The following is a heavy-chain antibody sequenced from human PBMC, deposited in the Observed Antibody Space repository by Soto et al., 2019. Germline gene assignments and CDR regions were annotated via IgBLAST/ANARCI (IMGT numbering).Heavy chain of an antibody. V-gene: IGHV3-73*01. CDR3: TRHLGKLSFPSAFNL. CDR1: GFTFSGSA. D-gene: IGHD3-16*02. Sequence: EVQLVESGGGLVQPGGSLKLSCAASGFTFSGSAVHWVRQASGKGLEWVGRIRSKVNNYATVYAASVKGRFTISRDDSKNTAYLQMTSLKTEDTDMYYCTRHLGKLSFPSAFNLWGKGIMVTVSS. J-gene: IGHJ3*01. CDR2: IRSKVNNYAT.